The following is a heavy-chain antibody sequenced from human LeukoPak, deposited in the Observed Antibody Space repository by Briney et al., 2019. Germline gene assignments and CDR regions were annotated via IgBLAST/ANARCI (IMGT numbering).Heavy chain of an antibody. V-gene: IGHV3-23*01. Sequence: GGSLRLSCAASGFTFSSYAMSWVRQAPGKGLEWVSAISGSGGSTYYADSVKGRFTISRDNSKNTLYLQMNSLRAEDTAVYYCAKSADSGSHHTADFDYWGQGTLVTVSS. CDR2: ISGSGGST. CDR3: AKSADSGSHHTADFDY. CDR1: GFTFSSYA. D-gene: IGHD1-26*01. J-gene: IGHJ4*02.